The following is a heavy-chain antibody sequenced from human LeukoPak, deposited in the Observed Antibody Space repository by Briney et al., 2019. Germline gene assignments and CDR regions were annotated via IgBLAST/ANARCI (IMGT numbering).Heavy chain of an antibody. J-gene: IGHJ4*02. V-gene: IGHV3-48*04. D-gene: IGHD1-26*01. CDR3: ASGGIYYGAAFDF. CDR1: EFTFSTYS. Sequence: GGSLRLSCAASEFTFSTYSMNWVRQAPGKGLEWVSYISSSGSTIYYADSVKGRFTISRDNAKNSLYLQMNSLRAEDTAVYYCASGGIYYGAAFDFWGQGTLVTVSS. CDR2: ISSSGSTI.